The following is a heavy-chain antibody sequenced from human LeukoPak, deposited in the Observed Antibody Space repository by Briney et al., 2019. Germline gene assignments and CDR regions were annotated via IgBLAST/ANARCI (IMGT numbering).Heavy chain of an antibody. D-gene: IGHD3-3*01. CDR2: VDTTGTT. J-gene: IGHJ4*02. V-gene: IGHV4-61*02. Sequence: SQTMSLTCTVSGGSISSGSYYRSWIRQPAGKGPEWIGRVDTTGTTNYHPSLKSRVTISVDTSKHHPSLKLSSVTAADTAVYYCASSPYYDFWSGRALNWGQATLVSVSS. CDR3: ASSPYYDFWSGRALN. CDR1: GGSISSGSYY.